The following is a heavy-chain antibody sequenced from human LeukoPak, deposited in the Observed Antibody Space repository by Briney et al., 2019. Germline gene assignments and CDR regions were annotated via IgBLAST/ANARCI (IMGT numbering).Heavy chain of an antibody. D-gene: IGHD3-22*01. J-gene: IGHJ4*02. V-gene: IGHV3-30*19. CDR1: GFSVSGFW. CDR3: ARGSNYYDSSGYFLFDY. CDR2: ISYDGRNE. Sequence: GGSLRLSCAASGFSVSGFWMHWVRQAPGKGLEWVAVISYDGRNEIYADSVKGRFTISRDNSKNTLYLQMNSLRAEDTAVYYCARGSNYYDSSGYFLFDYWGQGTLVTVSS.